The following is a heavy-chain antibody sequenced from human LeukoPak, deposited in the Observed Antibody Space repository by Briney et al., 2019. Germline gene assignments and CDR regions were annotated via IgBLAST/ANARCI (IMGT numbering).Heavy chain of an antibody. CDR1: GFTVSSNY. J-gene: IGHJ4*02. V-gene: IGHV3-53*01. CDR3: ARDTDEQQLRY. Sequence: GGSLRLSCAASGFTVSSNYMSWVRQAPGKGLEWVSVIYSGGSTYYADSVKGRFTISRDNSKNTLYLQMNSLRAEDTAVYYCARDTDEQQLRYWGQGTLVTVSS. CDR2: IYSGGST. D-gene: IGHD6-13*01.